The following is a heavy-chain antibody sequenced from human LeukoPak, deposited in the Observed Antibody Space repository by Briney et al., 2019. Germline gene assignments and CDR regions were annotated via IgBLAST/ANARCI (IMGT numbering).Heavy chain of an antibody. J-gene: IGHJ6*03. CDR3: ARIVGATPPIFYYYYYMDG. D-gene: IGHD1-26*01. Sequence: GGPLRLSCAASGFTFSSYEMNWVRQAPGKGLEWVSNIRSSSSTIYYADSVKDLITISRDNAKNSLYLQMNSLRAEDTAVYYCARIVGATPPIFYYYYYMDGWGKGTTVTVSS. CDR2: IRSSSSTI. CDR1: GFTFSSYE. V-gene: IGHV3-48*01.